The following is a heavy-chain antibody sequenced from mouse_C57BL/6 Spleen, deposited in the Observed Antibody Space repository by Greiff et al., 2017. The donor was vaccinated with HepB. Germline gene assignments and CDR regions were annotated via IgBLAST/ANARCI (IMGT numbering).Heavy chain of an antibody. V-gene: IGHV5-17*01. Sequence: EVKLVESGGGLVKPGGSLKLSCAASGFTFSDYGMHWVRQAPEKGLEWVAYISSGSSTIYYADTVKVRFTISRDNAKNTLFLQMTSLMSEDTAMYYCARGTTVVAPFDYWGQGTTLTVSS. J-gene: IGHJ2*01. CDR2: ISSGSSTI. CDR1: GFTFSDYG. D-gene: IGHD1-1*01. CDR3: ARGTTVVAPFDY.